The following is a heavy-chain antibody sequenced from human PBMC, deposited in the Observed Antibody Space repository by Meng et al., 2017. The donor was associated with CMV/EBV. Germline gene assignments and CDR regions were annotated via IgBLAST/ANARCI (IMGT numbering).Heavy chain of an antibody. V-gene: IGHV3-21*01. Sequence: GESLKISCAASGFTFSSNSMNWVRQAPGKGLEWVSSISTSSIYIYYADSVKGRFTISRDNAKNSLYLQMNSLRAEDTAVYYCARVPYSSSWYEPSPVSWGQGTLVTVSS. D-gene: IGHD6-13*01. CDR3: ARVPYSSSWYEPSPVS. CDR1: GFTFSSNS. CDR2: ISTSSIYI. J-gene: IGHJ5*02.